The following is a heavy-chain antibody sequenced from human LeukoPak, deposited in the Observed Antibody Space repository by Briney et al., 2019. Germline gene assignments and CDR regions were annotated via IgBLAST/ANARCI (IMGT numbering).Heavy chain of an antibody. J-gene: IGHJ4*02. D-gene: IGHD2-15*01. CDR1: GFTFSSYW. CDR3: ASRDQSCSGDTCYPIDY. V-gene: IGHV3-7*01. CDR2: IKQDGSEK. Sequence: GGSLRLSCAASGFTFSSYWMSWVRQAPGKGLEWVVNIKQDGSEKYYVDSVKGRFTISRDNAKNTLYLQMNSLRVEDAAVYYCASRDQSCSGDTCYPIDYWGQGTLVTVSS.